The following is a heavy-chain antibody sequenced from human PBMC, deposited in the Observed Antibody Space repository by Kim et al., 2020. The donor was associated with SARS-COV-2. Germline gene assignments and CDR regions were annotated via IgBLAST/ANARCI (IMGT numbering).Heavy chain of an antibody. CDR2: ISYDGSNK. CDR3: AKEGGGYYGSKGWFDP. D-gene: IGHD3-10*01. CDR1: GFTFSSYG. J-gene: IGHJ5*02. Sequence: GGSLRLSCAASGFTFSSYGMHWVRQAPGKGLEWVAVISYDGSNKYYADSVKGRFTISRDNSKNTLYLQMNSLRAEDTAVYYWAKEGGGYYGSKGWFDPWGQGTLVTVSS. V-gene: IGHV3-30*18.